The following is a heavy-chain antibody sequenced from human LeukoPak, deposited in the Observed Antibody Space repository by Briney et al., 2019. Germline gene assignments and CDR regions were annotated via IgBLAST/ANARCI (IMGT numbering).Heavy chain of an antibody. J-gene: IGHJ6*02. Sequence: GGSLRLSCAASGFTFSSYWMRWVRQAPGKGLEWVAIIKEDGSEKYYVDSVKGRFTISRDNAKSSLYLQMNSLRAEDTAVYYCSRHTSSWHAMDVWGQGTTVTVSS. CDR1: GFTFSSYW. D-gene: IGHD6-13*01. CDR2: IKEDGSEK. CDR3: SRHTSSWHAMDV. V-gene: IGHV3-7*02.